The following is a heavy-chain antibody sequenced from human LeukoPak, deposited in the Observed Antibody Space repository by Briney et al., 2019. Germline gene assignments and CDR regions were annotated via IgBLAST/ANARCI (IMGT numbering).Heavy chain of an antibody. D-gene: IGHD6-13*01. CDR3: ARGGPGTAAVDAFDI. Sequence: SVKVSCKASGGTFSSYAISWVRQAPGQGLEWMGGIIPIFGTANYAQKFQGRVTITADKSTSAAYMELSSLRSEDTAVYYCARGGPGTAAVDAFDIWGQGTMVTVSS. J-gene: IGHJ3*02. V-gene: IGHV1-69*06. CDR1: GGTFSSYA. CDR2: IIPIFGTA.